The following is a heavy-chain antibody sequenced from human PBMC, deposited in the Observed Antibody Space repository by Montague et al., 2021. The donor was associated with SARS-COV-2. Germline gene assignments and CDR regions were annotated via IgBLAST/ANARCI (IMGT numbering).Heavy chain of an antibody. CDR1: GGSISSSPYY. V-gene: IGHV4-39*01. CDR3: ARHSSDHDNSFYYSGVGGAFHI. Sequence: SETLSLTCTVSGGSISSSPYYWGWIRQPPGKGLEWIGSIYYSGSTYYNPSLKSRVTISVDTSKNQFSLKLTTVTAADTAVYYCARHSSDHDNSFYYSGVGGAFHIWGPGTMVTVSS. D-gene: IGHD3-22*01. CDR2: IYYSGST. J-gene: IGHJ3*02.